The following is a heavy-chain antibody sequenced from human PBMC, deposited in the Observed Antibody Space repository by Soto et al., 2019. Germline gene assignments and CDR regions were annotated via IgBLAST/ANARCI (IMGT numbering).Heavy chain of an antibody. CDR2: ISAYNGNT. CDR1: GYTFTSYG. Sequence: ASVKVSSKASGYTFTSYGISWVRQAPGQGLEWMGWISAYNGNTNYAQKLQGRVTMTTDTSTSTAYMELRSLRSDDTAVYYCARDSYDDSSGYSIFDYWGQGTLVTVSS. D-gene: IGHD3-22*01. V-gene: IGHV1-18*01. J-gene: IGHJ4*02. CDR3: ARDSYDDSSGYSIFDY.